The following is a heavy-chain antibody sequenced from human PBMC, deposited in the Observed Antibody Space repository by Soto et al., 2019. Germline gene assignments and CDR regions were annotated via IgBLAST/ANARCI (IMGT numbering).Heavy chain of an antibody. CDR2: IWYDGSNK. CDR3: ARDLDHYYFDY. CDR1: GFTFSSYG. V-gene: IGHV3-33*01. J-gene: IGHJ4*02. Sequence: GGSLRLSCAASGFTFSSYGMHWVRQAPGKGLEWVAVIWYDGSNKYYADSVKGRFTISRDNSKNTLYLQMNSLRAEDTAVYYCARDLDHYYFDYWGQGTLVTVSS.